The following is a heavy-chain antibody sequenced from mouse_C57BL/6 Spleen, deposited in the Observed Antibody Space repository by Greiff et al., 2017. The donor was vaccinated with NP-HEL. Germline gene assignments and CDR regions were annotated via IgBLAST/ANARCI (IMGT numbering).Heavy chain of an antibody. CDR1: GYAFSSYW. V-gene: IGHV1-80*01. D-gene: IGHD1-1*01. J-gene: IGHJ2*01. CDR3: ARTSYGSSYYFDY. Sequence: VKLVESGAELVKPGASVKISCKASGYAFSSYWMNWVKQRPGKGLEWIGQIYPGDGDTNYNGKFKGKATLTADKSSSTAYMQLSSLTSEDSAVYFCARTSYGSSYYFDYWGQGTTLTVSS. CDR2: IYPGDGDT.